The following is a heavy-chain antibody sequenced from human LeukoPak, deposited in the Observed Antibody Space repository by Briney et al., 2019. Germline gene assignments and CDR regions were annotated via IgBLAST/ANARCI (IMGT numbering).Heavy chain of an antibody. CDR1: GYTFTSYC. Sequence: ASVKVSCKASGYTFTSYCISWVRQAPGQGLEWMGWISAYNGNTNYAQKLQGRVTMTTDTSTSTAYIELRSLRSDDTAVYYCAREYSGYDWGHFDYWGQGTLVTVSS. CDR3: AREYSGYDWGHFDY. J-gene: IGHJ4*02. V-gene: IGHV1-18*01. CDR2: ISAYNGNT. D-gene: IGHD5-12*01.